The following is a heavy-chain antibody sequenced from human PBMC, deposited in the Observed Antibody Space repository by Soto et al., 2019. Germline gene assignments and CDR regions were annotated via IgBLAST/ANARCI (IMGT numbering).Heavy chain of an antibody. J-gene: IGHJ4*02. V-gene: IGHV3-11*06. CDR3: ATYYYDSSGYYYFAY. CDR2: VGRSGTYT. Sequence: VQLVESGGGLVKPGGSLRLSCAASGFTFSDYYMSWIRQAPGKGLEWVSYVGRSGTYTNYADSVKGRFTISRDNAKNSLYLQMNSLRAEDTAVYYCATYYYDSSGYYYFAYWGQGTLVTVSS. CDR1: GFTFSDYY. D-gene: IGHD3-22*01.